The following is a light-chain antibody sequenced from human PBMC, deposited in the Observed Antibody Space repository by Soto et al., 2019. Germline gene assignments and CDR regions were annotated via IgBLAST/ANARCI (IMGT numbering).Light chain of an antibody. J-gene: IGLJ3*02. CDR1: SSNIGDNA. Sequence: QSVLIQPPSVSGAPGQRVTISCSGSSSNIGDNAVNWYQQLPGKAPKLLINSDYALSLGVSDRFSGSKSGTSASLAISGLQSEDEADYYCETWDDSLNVRVFGGGTKLTVL. V-gene: IGLV1-36*01. CDR3: ETWDDSLNVRV. CDR2: SDY.